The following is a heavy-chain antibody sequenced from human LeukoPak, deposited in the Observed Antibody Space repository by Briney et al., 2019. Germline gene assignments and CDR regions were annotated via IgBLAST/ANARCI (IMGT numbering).Heavy chain of an antibody. D-gene: IGHD3-22*01. V-gene: IGHV3-23*01. CDR1: GFTFSSYA. Sequence: GGSLRLSCEASGFTFSSYAIRWVRQAPGTGLEWVSSIPGSGGATYYADSVRGRFSISRDSSKNTVYLQMNSLRDEDTAVYYCARARPWDSSRSYYFGMDVWGQGTTVTVS. J-gene: IGHJ6*02. CDR2: IPGSGGAT. CDR3: ARARPWDSSRSYYFGMDV.